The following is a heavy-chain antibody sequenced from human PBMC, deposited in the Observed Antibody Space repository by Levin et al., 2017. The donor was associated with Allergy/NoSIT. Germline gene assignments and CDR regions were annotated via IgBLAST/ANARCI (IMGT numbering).Heavy chain of an antibody. CDR1: GGSINNGGYS. CDR2: IYYTGDT. V-gene: IGHV4-31*02. Sequence: SQTLSLTCAVSGGSINNGGYSWNWMRQHPGKGLEWIGSIYYTGDTSYHPSLKSRVTISLDMSETTFSLHLRSVIAADTAVYFCARFSLNYDRSGYPDYWGQGTLVTVSS. J-gene: IGHJ4*02. CDR3: ARFSLNYDRSGYPDY. D-gene: IGHD3-22*01.